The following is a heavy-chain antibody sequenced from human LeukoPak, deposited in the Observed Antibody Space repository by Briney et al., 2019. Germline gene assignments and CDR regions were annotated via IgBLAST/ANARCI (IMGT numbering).Heavy chain of an antibody. D-gene: IGHD1-14*01. CDR3: ARDRGNQRGYYYYYMDV. Sequence: GGSLRLSCAASGFTFDDYTMHWVRQAPGKGLEWVSLISWDGGSTYYTDSVKGRFTISRDNAKNSLYLQMNSLRAKDTAVYYCARDRGNQRGYYYYYMDVWGKGTTVTVSS. J-gene: IGHJ6*03. V-gene: IGHV3-43*01. CDR2: ISWDGGST. CDR1: GFTFDDYT.